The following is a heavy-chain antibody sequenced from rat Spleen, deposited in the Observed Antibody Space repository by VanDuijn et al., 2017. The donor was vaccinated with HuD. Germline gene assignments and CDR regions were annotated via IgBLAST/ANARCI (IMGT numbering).Heavy chain of an antibody. Sequence: EVQLVESGGGLVQPGRSLKLSCAASGFTFSSFAMAWVRQAPKKGLEWVATITSGGSNTYYPDSVKGRFTISRDNAKSTLYLQMDSLRSEDTATYYCAKRGTIAAISSGWFAYWGQGTLVTVSS. D-gene: IGHD1-2*01. V-gene: IGHV5-25*01. CDR3: AKRGTIAAISSGWFAY. J-gene: IGHJ3*01. CDR2: ITSGGSNT. CDR1: GFTFSSFA.